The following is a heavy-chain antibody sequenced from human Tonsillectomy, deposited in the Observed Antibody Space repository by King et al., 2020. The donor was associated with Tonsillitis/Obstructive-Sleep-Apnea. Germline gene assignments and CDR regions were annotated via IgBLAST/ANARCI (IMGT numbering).Heavy chain of an antibody. J-gene: IGHJ4*02. CDR2: IFYSGST. CDR1: GCSISGSSDY. V-gene: IGHV4-39*01. Sequence: LQLQESGPGLVKPSETLSLTCTVSGCSISGSSDYWGWIRQPPGKGLEWIGSIFYSGSTYYSPSLKSRVTISVDTSKNQFSLRLTSVTAADTAVYYCARQRAIVGVPATPIRYFDCWGQGTLVTVSS. CDR3: ARQRAIVGVPATPIRYFDC. D-gene: IGHD2-2*01.